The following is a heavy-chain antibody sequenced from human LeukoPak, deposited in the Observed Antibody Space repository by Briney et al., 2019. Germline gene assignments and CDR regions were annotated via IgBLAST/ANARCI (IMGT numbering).Heavy chain of an antibody. CDR2: IYYSGST. Sequence: PSETLSLTCTVSGGSISSSSYYWGWIRQPPGKGLEWIGSIYYSGSTYYNPSLKSRVTISVDTSKNQFSLKLSSVTAADTAVYYCARESMVRGVRLLLDAFDIWGQGTMVTVSS. CDR3: ARESMVRGVRLLLDAFDI. V-gene: IGHV4-39*07. D-gene: IGHD3-10*01. J-gene: IGHJ3*02. CDR1: GGSISSSSYY.